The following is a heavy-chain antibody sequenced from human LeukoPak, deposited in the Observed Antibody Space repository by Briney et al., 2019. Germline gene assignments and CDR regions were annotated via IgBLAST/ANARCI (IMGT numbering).Heavy chain of an antibody. CDR3: ARERGKDFDY. V-gene: IGHV3-48*03. CDR1: GFTLSSYE. Sequence: PGGSLRLSCAASGFTLSSYEMNWVRQAPGKGLEWVSYISSGGSAIKYADSVKGRFTISRDNAKNPLYLQMNSLRAEDTAVYYCARERGKDFDYWGQGTLVTVAS. J-gene: IGHJ4*02. CDR2: ISSGGSAI.